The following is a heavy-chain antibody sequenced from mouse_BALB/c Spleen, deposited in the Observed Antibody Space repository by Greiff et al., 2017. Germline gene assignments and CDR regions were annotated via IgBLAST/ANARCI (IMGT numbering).Heavy chain of an antibody. CDR3: ARGEDSFAY. CDR1: GFTFSSYA. J-gene: IGHJ3*01. CDR2: ISSGGST. V-gene: IGHV5-6-5*01. Sequence: DVHLVESGGGLVKPGGSLKLSCAASGFTFSSYAMSWVRQTPEKRLEWVASISSGGSTYYPDSVKGRFTISRDNARNILYLQMSSLRSEDTAMYYCARGEDSFAYWGQGTLVTVSA.